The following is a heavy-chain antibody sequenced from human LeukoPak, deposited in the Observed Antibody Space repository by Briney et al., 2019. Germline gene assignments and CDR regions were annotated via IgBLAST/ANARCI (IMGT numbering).Heavy chain of an antibody. D-gene: IGHD1/OR15-1a*01. CDR2: ISPDGNLE. V-gene: IGHV3-30*18. CDR1: GFTFTTFG. J-gene: IGHJ4*02. Sequence: GGSLRLSCAASGFTFTTFGIHWVRQAPGKGLEWVAAISPDGNLEYYTESVEGRFTVSRDNSKNMIYLQMNSLRGEDSALYYCEKINNNDDYWGQGTLVTVSS. CDR3: EKINNNDDY.